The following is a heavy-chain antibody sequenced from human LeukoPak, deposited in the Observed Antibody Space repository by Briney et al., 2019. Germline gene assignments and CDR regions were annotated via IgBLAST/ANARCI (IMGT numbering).Heavy chain of an antibody. CDR3: ARRAPYSYEWSTLDY. Sequence: PSETLSLTCTVSGGSISSYYWSWIRQPPGKGLEWIGYIYYSGSTNYNPSLKSRVTISVDTSKNQFSLKLSSVTAADTAVYYCARRAPYSYEWSTLDYWGQGTLATVSS. V-gene: IGHV4-59*08. CDR1: GGSISSYY. D-gene: IGHD5-18*01. J-gene: IGHJ4*02. CDR2: IYYSGST.